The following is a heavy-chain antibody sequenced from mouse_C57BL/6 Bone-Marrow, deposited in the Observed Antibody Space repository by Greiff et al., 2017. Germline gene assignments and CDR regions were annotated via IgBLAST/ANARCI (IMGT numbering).Heavy chain of an antibody. V-gene: IGHV1-63*01. CDR3: ARVQYYFDD. CDR2: IYPGGGYT. CDR1: GYTFTNYW. J-gene: IGHJ2*01. Sequence: QVQLQQSGAELVRPGTSVKMSCKASGYTFTNYWIGWAKQRPGHGLEWIGDIYPGGGYTNYNEKFKGKATLTADTSSSTAYMQFSSLTSEDAAIYYCARVQYYFDDWGQGTTLTVSS.